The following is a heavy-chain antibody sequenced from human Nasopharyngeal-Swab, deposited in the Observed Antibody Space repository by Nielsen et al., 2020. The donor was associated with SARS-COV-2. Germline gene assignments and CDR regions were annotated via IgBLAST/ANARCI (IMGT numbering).Heavy chain of an antibody. Sequence: SVKVSCKAFGLSISYRFLHWMRQAPGQAHERMGWITPFNGNAKYAQKFQGRVSITRDGSRTTASLELSSLRPDDTAMYFCASGQCINGACNPTDGLDVWGQGTSVTVSS. J-gene: IGHJ6*02. D-gene: IGHD2-8*01. CDR1: GLSISYRF. CDR2: ITPFNGNA. V-gene: IGHV1-45*02. CDR3: ASGQCINGACNPTDGLDV.